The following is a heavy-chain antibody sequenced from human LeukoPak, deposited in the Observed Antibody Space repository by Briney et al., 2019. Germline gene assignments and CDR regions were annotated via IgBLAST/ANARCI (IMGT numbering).Heavy chain of an antibody. CDR3: ARSSGSSRSYYYYCCMDV. CDR2: IIPIFGTA. Sequence: ASVKVSCKASGGTFSSYAISWVRQAPGQGLEWMGGIIPIFGTANYAQKFQGRVTITADKSTSTAYMELSSLRSEDTAVYYCARSSGSSRSYYYYCCMDVWGKGTTVTVSS. V-gene: IGHV1-69*06. D-gene: IGHD6-13*01. J-gene: IGHJ6*03. CDR1: GGTFSSYA.